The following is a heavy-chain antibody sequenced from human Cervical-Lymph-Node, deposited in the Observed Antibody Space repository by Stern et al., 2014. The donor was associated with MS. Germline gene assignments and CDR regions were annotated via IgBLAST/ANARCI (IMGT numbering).Heavy chain of an antibody. CDR2: ITAGNGTT. D-gene: IGHD7-27*01. J-gene: IGHJ2*01. CDR3: ARDLRLVPGEYFDL. CDR1: GYTFTNYP. V-gene: IGHV1-3*01. Sequence: QLVESGAEVKKPGASVKVSCKASGYTFTNYPIYWVRQAPGQRLEWLGWITAGNGTTKSSQKLQGRVTFTRDTSASTAYMEVNSLRAEDTAVYYCARDLRLVPGEYFDLWGRGTLVTVSS.